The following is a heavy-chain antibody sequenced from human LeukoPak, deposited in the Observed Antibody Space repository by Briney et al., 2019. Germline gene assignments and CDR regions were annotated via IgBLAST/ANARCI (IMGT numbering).Heavy chain of an antibody. J-gene: IGHJ3*02. CDR2: ISSSSSTI. D-gene: IGHD3-22*01. CDR3: ARAYYDSSGQSDGDAFDI. V-gene: IGHV3-48*01. Sequence: PGGSLRLSCAASGFTFSSYSMNWVRQAPGKGLEWVSYISSSSSTIYYADSVKGRFTISRDNAKNSLYLQMNSLRAEDTAVYYCARAYYDSSGQSDGDAFDIWGQGTMVTVSS. CDR1: GFTFSSYS.